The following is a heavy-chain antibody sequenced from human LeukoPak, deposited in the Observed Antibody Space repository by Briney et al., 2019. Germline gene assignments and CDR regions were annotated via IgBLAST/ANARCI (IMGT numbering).Heavy chain of an antibody. J-gene: IGHJ4*02. V-gene: IGHV4-39*01. CDR3: VRQGTSYSNYAY. CDR1: GGSIRRSAYF. D-gene: IGHD4-11*01. CDR2: IYYSGGT. Sequence: PSAHLAPPCTVSGGSIRRSAYFWGWVRQPPGQGLEGIGNIYYSGGTYYTPSLKSRVTISVDASKNQLSLKLSSVTASDTAVYYCVRQGTSYSNYAYWGQGTLVTVSS.